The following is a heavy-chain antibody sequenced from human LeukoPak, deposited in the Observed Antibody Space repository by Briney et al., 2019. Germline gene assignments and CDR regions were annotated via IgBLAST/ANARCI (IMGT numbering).Heavy chain of an antibody. J-gene: IGHJ6*03. CDR3: ARVVPAAPGSDYYYYYMDA. Sequence: SETLSLTCAVSGAAISSTNWWNWVRQSPGKGLEWIGVMFHSGSTNYNPSLKSRVTISVDTSKNQFSLKLSPVTAADTAVYYCARVVPAAPGSDYYYYYMDAWGKGTTVTISS. D-gene: IGHD2-2*01. CDR2: MFHSGST. V-gene: IGHV4-4*02. CDR1: GAAISSTNW.